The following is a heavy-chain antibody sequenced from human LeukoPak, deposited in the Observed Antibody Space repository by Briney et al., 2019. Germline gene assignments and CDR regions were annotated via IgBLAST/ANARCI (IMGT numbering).Heavy chain of an antibody. Sequence: ASVKVSCKASGGTFSSYAISWVRQAPGQGLEWMGGIIPIFGTANYAQKFQGRATITTDESTSTAYMELSSLRSEDTAVYYCARDGLSSIAARGGLNWFDPWGQGTLVTVSS. CDR3: ARDGLSSIAARGGLNWFDP. D-gene: IGHD6-6*01. V-gene: IGHV1-69*05. CDR2: IIPIFGTA. J-gene: IGHJ5*02. CDR1: GGTFSSYA.